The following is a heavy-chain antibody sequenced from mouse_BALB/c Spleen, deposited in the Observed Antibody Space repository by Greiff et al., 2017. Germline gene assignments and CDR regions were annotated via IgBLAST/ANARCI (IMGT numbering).Heavy chain of an antibody. D-gene: IGHD2-14*01. CDR3: AREGVRRGGYFDY. CDR1: GFTFSSYT. J-gene: IGHJ2*01. CDR2: ISNGGGST. V-gene: IGHV5-12-2*01. Sequence: EVQLVESGGGLVQPGGSLKLSCAASGFTFSSYTMSWVRQTPEKRLEWVAYISNGGGSTYYPDTVKGRFTISRDNAKNTLYLQMSSLKSEDTAMYYCAREGVRRGGYFDYWGQGTTLTVSS.